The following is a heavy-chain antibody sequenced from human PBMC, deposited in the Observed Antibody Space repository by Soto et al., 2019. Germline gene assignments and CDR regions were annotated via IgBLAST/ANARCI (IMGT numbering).Heavy chain of an antibody. Sequence: GASVKVSCKVSGYTLTELSMHWVRQAPGKGLEWMGGFDPEDGETIYAQKFQGRVTMTEDTSTDTAYMELSSLRSEDTAVYYCATDLRQPQLVLQDYYYGMDVWGQGTTVTVSS. CDR2: FDPEDGET. CDR3: ATDLRQPQLVLQDYYYGMDV. D-gene: IGHD6-13*01. CDR1: GYTLTELS. V-gene: IGHV1-24*01. J-gene: IGHJ6*02.